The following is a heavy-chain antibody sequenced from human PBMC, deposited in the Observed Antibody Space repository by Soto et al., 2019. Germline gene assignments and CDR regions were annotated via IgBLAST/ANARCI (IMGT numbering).Heavy chain of an antibody. CDR1: GFTFSSDW. CDR2: IKQDGSEK. D-gene: IGHD2-15*01. Sequence: GGSLRLSCAASGFTFSSDWMSWVRQAPGKGLEWVANIKQDGSEKYYVDSVKGRFTISRDNAKNSLYLQMNSLRAEDTAVYYCARDSGYCSGGSCYDSFDYWGQGTLVTVSS. CDR3: ARDSGYCSGGSCYDSFDY. J-gene: IGHJ4*02. V-gene: IGHV3-7*05.